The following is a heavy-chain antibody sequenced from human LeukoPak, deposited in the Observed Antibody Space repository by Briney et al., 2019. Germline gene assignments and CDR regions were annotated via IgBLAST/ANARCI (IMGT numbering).Heavy chain of an antibody. CDR1: GGSIRSSSYY. CDR3: ARTSSSWPSGLPGTFDI. D-gene: IGHD6-13*01. CDR2: TYYSGNT. Sequence: SETLSLTCTVSGGSIRSSSYYWGWIRQPPGKGLEWIGATYYSGNTYYSPSLKSRVTISVDTSKNQFSLRLSSVTAADSAVYYCARTSSSWPSGLPGTFDIWGQGTMVTVSS. V-gene: IGHV4-39*07. J-gene: IGHJ3*02.